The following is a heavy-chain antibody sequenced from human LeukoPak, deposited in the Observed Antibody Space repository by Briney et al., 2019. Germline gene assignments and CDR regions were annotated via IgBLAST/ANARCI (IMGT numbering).Heavy chain of an antibody. CDR3: AKPLGGYFDY. CDR1: GFTFSSYW. Sequence: GGSLRLSCAASGFTFSSYWMHWVRQAPGKGLVWVSRINTDESVTTYADSVRGRFTISRDNSKNTLYLQMNSLRAEDTAVYYCAKPLGGYFDYWGQGTLVTVSS. J-gene: IGHJ4*02. V-gene: IGHV3-74*01. D-gene: IGHD1-14*01. CDR2: INTDESVT.